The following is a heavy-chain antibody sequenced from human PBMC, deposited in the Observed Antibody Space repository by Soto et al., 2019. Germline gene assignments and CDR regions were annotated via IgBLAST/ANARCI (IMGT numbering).Heavy chain of an antibody. CDR2: ISLYSDGT. CDR3: ARVVPGAEAWFGP. D-gene: IGHD2-2*01. J-gene: IGHJ5*02. Sequence: QVQLVQSGGEVKRPGASVKVSCKTSGYTFSNYGITWVRQAPGQPLEWLGWISLYSDGTNYAQKFQGIVSMTTDTSTTTACMELRSLRSDDTAVYYCARVVPGAEAWFGPWGQGTLVTVSS. CDR1: GYTFSNYG. V-gene: IGHV1-18*01.